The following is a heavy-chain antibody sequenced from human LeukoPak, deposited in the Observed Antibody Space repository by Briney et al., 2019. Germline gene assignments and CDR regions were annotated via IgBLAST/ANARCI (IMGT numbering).Heavy chain of an antibody. J-gene: IGHJ4*02. V-gene: IGHV3-74*01. D-gene: IGHD3-9*01. CDR2: LNRDGSTT. CDR3: ARGHTTGYGFDY. Sequence: GGSLRLSCAASGFTFRDYYMPWVRQAPGKGLVWVSRLNRDGSTTNYADSVKGRFTISRDNAKNALSLQMSSLRAEDTAVYYCARGHTTGYGFDYWGQGALVTVSS. CDR1: GFTFRDYY.